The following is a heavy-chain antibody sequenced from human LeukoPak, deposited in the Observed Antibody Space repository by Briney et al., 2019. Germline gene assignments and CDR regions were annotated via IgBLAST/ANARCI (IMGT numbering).Heavy chain of an antibody. Sequence: PGGSLRLSCAASGFTFRSFWMSWVRQAPGKRLEWVANIKQNGAEEYYMDSVKGRFAISRDNAKNSVYLQMNSLRAEDTAVYYCARDKIVGATNFDYWGQGTLVTVSS. J-gene: IGHJ4*02. V-gene: IGHV3-7*03. CDR2: IKQNGAEE. D-gene: IGHD1-26*01. CDR3: ARDKIVGATNFDY. CDR1: GFTFRSFW.